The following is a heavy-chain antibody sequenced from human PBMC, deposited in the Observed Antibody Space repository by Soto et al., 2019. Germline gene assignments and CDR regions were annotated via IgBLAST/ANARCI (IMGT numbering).Heavy chain of an antibody. Sequence: QLQLVESGGGVVQPGWSLTLSCAASGFTFSRYGIHWVRQAPGKGLEWVAVISCDGTVAYYGNSVKGRFTISRDDSKNTLSLQMNSLRPDDTALYYCAKGPLHTSWNSDYWGQGTLVTVSS. D-gene: IGHD1-1*01. J-gene: IGHJ4*02. V-gene: IGHV3-30*18. CDR3: AKGPLHTSWNSDY. CDR1: GFTFSRYG. CDR2: ISCDGTVA.